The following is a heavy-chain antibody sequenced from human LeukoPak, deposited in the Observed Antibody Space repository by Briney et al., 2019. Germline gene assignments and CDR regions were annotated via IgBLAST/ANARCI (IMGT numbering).Heavy chain of an antibody. Sequence: SETLSLTCTVSGVSIRTYYWSWIRQPPGKGLEWIGYIYYSGSTNYNPSLKSRVTISVDMSKNQFSLKLSSVTAADTAVYYCAREPRSSSDPYYFDFWGQGTLVTVSS. CDR1: GVSIRTYY. CDR2: IYYSGST. V-gene: IGHV4-59*01. CDR3: AREPRSSSDPYYFDF. J-gene: IGHJ4*02. D-gene: IGHD6-25*01.